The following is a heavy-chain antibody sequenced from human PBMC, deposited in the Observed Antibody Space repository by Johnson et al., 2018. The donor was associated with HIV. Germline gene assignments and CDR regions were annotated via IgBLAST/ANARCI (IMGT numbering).Heavy chain of an antibody. CDR1: GFTFSTYW. V-gene: IGHV3-74*02. CDR3: AKGGSAVAVAFDI. CDR2: INSDGSST. J-gene: IGHJ3*02. Sequence: VQLVESGGGLVQPGGSLRLSCAASGFTFSTYWMHWVRQAPGKGLVWVSRINSDGSSTSYADSVKGRFTISRDNAKNTLYLQMNSLRAEDTAVYYCAKGGSAVAVAFDIWGQGTMVTVSS. D-gene: IGHD6-19*01.